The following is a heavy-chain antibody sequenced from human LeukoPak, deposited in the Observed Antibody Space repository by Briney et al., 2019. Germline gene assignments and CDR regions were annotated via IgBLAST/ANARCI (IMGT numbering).Heavy chain of an antibody. CDR2: ISSSSSYI. D-gene: IGHD6-19*01. J-gene: IGHJ4*02. Sequence: PGGSLRLSCAASGFIVSSNYMSWVRQAPGKGLEWVSSISSSSSYIYYADSVKGRFTISRDNAKNSLYLQMNSLRAEDTAVYYCARDRWGEAVAEDYWGQGTLVTVSS. V-gene: IGHV3-21*01. CDR1: GFIVSSNY. CDR3: ARDRWGEAVAEDY.